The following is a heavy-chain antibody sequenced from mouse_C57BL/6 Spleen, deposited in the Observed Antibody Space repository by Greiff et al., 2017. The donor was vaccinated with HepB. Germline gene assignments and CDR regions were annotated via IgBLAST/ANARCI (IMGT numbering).Heavy chain of an antibody. CDR1: GYTFTSYW. Sequence: VQLQQSGAELVKPGASVKLSCKASGYTFTSYWMHWVKQRPGQGLEWIGMIHPNSGSTNYNEKFKSKATLTVDKSSSTAYMQLSSLTSEDSAVYYCATDLLSPLAYWGQGTLVTVSA. D-gene: IGHD2-1*01. V-gene: IGHV1-64*01. J-gene: IGHJ3*01. CDR3: ATDLLSPLAY. CDR2: IHPNSGST.